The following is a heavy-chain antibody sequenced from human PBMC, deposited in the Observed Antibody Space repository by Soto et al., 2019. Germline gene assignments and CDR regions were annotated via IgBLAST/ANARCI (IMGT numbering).Heavy chain of an antibody. Sequence: SETLSLTCTVSGGSISSYYWSWIRQPAGKGLEWIGRIYTSGSTNYNPSLKSRVTMSVDTSKNQFSLKLSSVTAADTAVYYCAREAIFAQVITGTTYWFDPWGQGTLVTVS. CDR3: AREAIFAQVITGTTYWFDP. V-gene: IGHV4-4*07. J-gene: IGHJ5*02. CDR2: IYTSGST. D-gene: IGHD1-7*01. CDR1: GGSISSYY.